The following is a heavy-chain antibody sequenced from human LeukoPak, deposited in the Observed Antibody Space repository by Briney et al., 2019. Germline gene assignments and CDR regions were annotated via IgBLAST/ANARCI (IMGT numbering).Heavy chain of an antibody. V-gene: IGHV5-51*01. Sequence: GESLKISSKGSGYSFTSYWIGWGRQMPGKSLEGMGVLYPGDSDTRYSPSFQGQVTISADKSISTAYLQWSSLKASDTAMYYCARRLTITMVRGVIITPFPFDPWGQGTLVTVSS. D-gene: IGHD3-10*01. CDR3: ARRLTITMVRGVIITPFPFDP. J-gene: IGHJ5*02. CDR2: LYPGDSDT. CDR1: GYSFTSYW.